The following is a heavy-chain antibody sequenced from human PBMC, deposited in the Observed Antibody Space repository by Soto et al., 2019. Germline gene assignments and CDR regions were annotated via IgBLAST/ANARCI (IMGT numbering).Heavy chain of an antibody. J-gene: IGHJ5*02. CDR1: GFTFSSYA. Sequence: EVPLLESGGGLVQPGGSLRLSCAASGFTFSSYAMSWVRQAPGKGLEWVSAISGSGGSTYYADSVKGRLTISRDNSKNTLYMDMNSLRAEDTAVYYCEKDPEYSSRRTANGGWFDHWGKGTLVTVSS. D-gene: IGHD6-6*01. V-gene: IGHV3-23*01. CDR3: EKDPEYSSRRTANGGWFDH. CDR2: ISGSGGST.